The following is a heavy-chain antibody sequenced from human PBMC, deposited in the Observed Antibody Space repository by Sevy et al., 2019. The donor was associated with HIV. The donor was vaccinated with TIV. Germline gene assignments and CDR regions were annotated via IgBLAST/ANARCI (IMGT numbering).Heavy chain of an antibody. D-gene: IGHD3-10*01. CDR1: GYTFTTRG. Sequence: ASVKVSCTASGYTFTTRGLTWVRQAPGQGLEWMGWISAYGDTDYAQQVQGRITMTTDTSTKTAYMELRNLRSDDTAVYYCARVSGLRGISGDFDYWGQGTLVTVSS. CDR2: ISAYGDT. CDR3: ARVSGLRGISGDFDY. V-gene: IGHV1-18*01. J-gene: IGHJ4*02.